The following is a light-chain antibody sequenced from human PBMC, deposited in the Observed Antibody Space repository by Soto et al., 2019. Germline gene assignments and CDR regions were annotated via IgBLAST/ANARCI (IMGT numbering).Light chain of an antibody. CDR1: QSISSY. V-gene: IGKV1-39*01. Sequence: DIQMTQSPSSLSASVGDRVTITCRASQSISSYLNWYQQKPGKAPKLLIYAASSLQTGVPSRFSVSGSGTDLTLNISSLPPEDFATYYCQQSYRTPIPFGGGTQVEIK. CDR3: QQSYRTPIP. CDR2: AAS. J-gene: IGKJ4*01.